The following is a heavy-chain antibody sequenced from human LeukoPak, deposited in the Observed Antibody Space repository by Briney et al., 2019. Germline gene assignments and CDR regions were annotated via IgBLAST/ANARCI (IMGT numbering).Heavy chain of an antibody. Sequence: GGSLRLSCAASGFTFRNYAMTWVRQAPGKGLERVSAISGSGGDSTYYADSVRGRFTISRDNSKNTLYLQMNSLRVEDTAVYYCVKGLQWELPFDCWGQGTLVTVSS. D-gene: IGHD1-26*01. CDR2: ISGSGGDST. CDR3: VKGLQWELPFDC. CDR1: GFTFRNYA. J-gene: IGHJ4*02. V-gene: IGHV3-23*01.